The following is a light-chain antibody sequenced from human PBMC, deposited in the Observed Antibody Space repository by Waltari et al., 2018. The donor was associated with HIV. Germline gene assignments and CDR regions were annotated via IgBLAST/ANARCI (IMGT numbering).Light chain of an antibody. CDR3: QQYGTSRWT. V-gene: IGKV3-20*01. Sequence: EIVLTQSPGPLSLSPGERATLSCRASQSVSSRYFAWYQQKRGQAPRLLIYGASSRATGIPDRFTGSGSGTDFTLTISRLEPEDFAVYYCQQYGTSRWTFGQGTKVEIK. CDR1: QSVSSRY. J-gene: IGKJ1*01. CDR2: GAS.